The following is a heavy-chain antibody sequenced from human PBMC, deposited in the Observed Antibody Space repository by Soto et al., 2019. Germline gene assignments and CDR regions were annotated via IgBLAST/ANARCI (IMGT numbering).Heavy chain of an antibody. V-gene: IGHV3-23*01. CDR3: ARDFGHGYYLDY. CDR1: GFTFNNHD. J-gene: IGHJ4*02. D-gene: IGHD3-3*01. CDR2: INYAGVAT. Sequence: PGGSLRLSCIASGFTFNNHDMNWVRLTPGKGLEWVSNINYAGVATYYADAVKGRFTISRDNAESSLYLQMNSLRDEDTAVYFCARDFGHGYYLDYWGRGTLVTVSA.